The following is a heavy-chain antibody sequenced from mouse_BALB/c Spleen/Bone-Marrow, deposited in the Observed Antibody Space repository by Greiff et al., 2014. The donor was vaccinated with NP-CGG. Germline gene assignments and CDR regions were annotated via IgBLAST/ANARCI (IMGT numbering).Heavy chain of an antibody. CDR1: GHTFTDHW. V-gene: IGHV1-69*01. Sequence: QVQLQQSGAELVMPGASVTMSCKASGHTFTDHWMHWVQQRPGQGLEWIGAIDISDSYTTYNQKFKGKATLNVDESSSTSYMQLFMLTSEVSAVYYCACGGANVDYWGQGTTLTVSS. J-gene: IGHJ2*01. CDR2: IDISDSYT. CDR3: ACGGANVDY.